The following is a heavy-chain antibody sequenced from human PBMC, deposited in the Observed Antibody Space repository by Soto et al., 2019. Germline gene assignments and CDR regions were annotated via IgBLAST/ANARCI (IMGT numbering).Heavy chain of an antibody. J-gene: IGHJ4*02. D-gene: IGHD3-22*01. Sequence: GGSLRLSCAASGFTFSSYVMSWVLQAPGKGLEWVSTISGSDGGTDYAVSVKGRFTISRDNSKNTLYLQMNSLRAEDTAVYYCAKVSVTMIVVVITGLDYWGQGTLVTVSS. CDR3: AKVSVTMIVVVITGLDY. CDR1: GFTFSSYV. V-gene: IGHV3-23*01. CDR2: ISGSDGGT.